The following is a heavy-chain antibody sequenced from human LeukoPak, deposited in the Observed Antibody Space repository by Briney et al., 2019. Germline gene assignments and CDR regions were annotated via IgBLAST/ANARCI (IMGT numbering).Heavy chain of an antibody. V-gene: IGHV3-7*05. CDR3: ASEGL. CDR1: GITFSAYG. CDR2: IKPDGSET. J-gene: IGHJ1*01. Sequence: PGGSLRLSCAASGITFSAYGMGWVRQAPGKGLEWVADIKPDGSETYYVDSVKGRFPISRDNSKNSLYLQMNSLRAEDTAVYYCASEGLWGQGTLVTVSS.